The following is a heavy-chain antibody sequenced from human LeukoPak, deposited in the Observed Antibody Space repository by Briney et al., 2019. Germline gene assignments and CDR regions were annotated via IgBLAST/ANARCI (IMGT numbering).Heavy chain of an antibody. CDR1: GGSISSGSSY. J-gene: IGHJ4*02. V-gene: IGHV4-61*02. CDR2: ISPIGST. D-gene: IGHD4-17*01. Sequence: SETLSLTCTVSGGSISSGSSYWSWIRQPAGKGLEWIVRISPIGSTNYNPSLRSRVTISVDTSKNQFSLKLSSVTAADTAVYYCARGVTHYGDYDPGYFDYWGQGTLVTVSS. CDR3: ARGVTHYGDYDPGYFDY.